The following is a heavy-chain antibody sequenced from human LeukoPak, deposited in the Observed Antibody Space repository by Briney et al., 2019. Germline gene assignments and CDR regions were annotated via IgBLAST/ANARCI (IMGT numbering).Heavy chain of an antibody. CDR3: ARGINLAIDSSGWYDYFDY. CDR2: IYYSGST. J-gene: IGHJ4*02. Sequence: PSETLSLTCTVSGGSISSYYWSWIRQPPGKGLEWIGYIYYSGSTNYNPSLKSRVTISVDTSKNQFSLKLSSVTAADTAVYYCARGINLAIDSSGWYDYFDYWGQGTLVTVSS. D-gene: IGHD6-19*01. CDR1: GGSISSYY. V-gene: IGHV4-59*01.